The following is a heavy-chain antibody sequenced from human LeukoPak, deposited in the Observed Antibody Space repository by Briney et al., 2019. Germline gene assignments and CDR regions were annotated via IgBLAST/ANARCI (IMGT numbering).Heavy chain of an antibody. J-gene: IGHJ4*02. Sequence: GGSLRLSCAASGFTFSSYSMNWVRHAPGKGLEWVSSISSSSSYIYYADSVKGRFTISRDNAKNSLYLQMNSLRAEDTAVHYCATQGYGDYVYWGQGTLVTVSS. V-gene: IGHV3-21*01. CDR3: ATQGYGDYVY. CDR2: ISSSSSYI. D-gene: IGHD4-17*01. CDR1: GFTFSSYS.